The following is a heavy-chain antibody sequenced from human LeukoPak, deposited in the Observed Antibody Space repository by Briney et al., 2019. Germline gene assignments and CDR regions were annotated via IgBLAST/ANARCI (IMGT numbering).Heavy chain of an antibody. V-gene: IGHV3-30*04. CDR1: GFTFSTYA. J-gene: IGHJ6*02. Sequence: PGRSLRLSCAASGFTFSTYAMNWVRQAPGKGLEWVAVISYDGRQNYYADSVKGRFTISRDNSKNTLYLQMNSLRAEDTAAYYCASGRGFGNYYGMDVWGQGTTVTVSS. CDR3: ASGRGFGNYYGMDV. CDR2: ISYDGRQN. D-gene: IGHD5-12*01.